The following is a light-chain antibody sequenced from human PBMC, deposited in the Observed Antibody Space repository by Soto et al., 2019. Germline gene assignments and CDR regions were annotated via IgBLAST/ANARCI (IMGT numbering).Light chain of an antibody. CDR3: QQYYNYPRT. Sequence: AILMTQSPSSLSASTEDRVTITCRASQGISSYLAWYQQKPGKAPKLLIYAASTLQSGVPSRFSGSGSGTNFTLTISCLQSEDFATYYCQQYYNYPRTFGQGTKV. CDR2: AAS. CDR1: QGISSY. J-gene: IGKJ1*01. V-gene: IGKV1-8*01.